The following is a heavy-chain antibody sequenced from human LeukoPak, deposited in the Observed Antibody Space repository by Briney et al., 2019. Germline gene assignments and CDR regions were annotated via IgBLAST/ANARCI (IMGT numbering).Heavy chain of an antibody. CDR1: GFTFSNYG. D-gene: IGHD4-17*01. CDR3: AKDTYGDYGGDWFDP. Sequence: PGGSLRLSXAASGFTFSNYGIHWVRQAPGKGLEWVAFIRYDGNKKYYADSVKGRFIISRDDSKNAVYLQMNSLRAEDMAVYYCAKDTYGDYGGDWFDPWGQGTLVTVSS. J-gene: IGHJ5*02. V-gene: IGHV3-30*02. CDR2: IRYDGNKK.